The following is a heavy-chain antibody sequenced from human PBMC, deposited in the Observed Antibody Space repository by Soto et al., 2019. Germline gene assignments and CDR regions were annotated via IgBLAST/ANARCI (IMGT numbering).Heavy chain of an antibody. D-gene: IGHD3-10*01. Sequence: QVQLVESGGGVVQPGRSLRLSCAASGFTFSSYGMHWVRQAPGKGLEWVAVIWYDGSNKYYADSVKGRFTISRDNSKNTLYLHMNSLRAEDTAVYYCARAYYYGSGSYRGAFDIWGQGTMVTVSS. V-gene: IGHV3-33*01. CDR2: IWYDGSNK. CDR1: GFTFSSYG. J-gene: IGHJ3*02. CDR3: ARAYYYGSGSYRGAFDI.